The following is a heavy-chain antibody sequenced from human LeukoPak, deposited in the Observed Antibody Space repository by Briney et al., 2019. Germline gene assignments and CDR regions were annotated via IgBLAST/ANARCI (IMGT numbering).Heavy chain of an antibody. CDR3: ARDGEPRYWGSGYYYGMDV. CDR2: ISGSGGST. D-gene: IGHD7-27*01. J-gene: IGHJ6*02. V-gene: IGHV3-23*01. CDR1: GFNFGTYA. Sequence: RSGGSLRLSCAASGFNFGTYAMNWVRQAPGKGLEWVSSISGSGGSTYYADSVKGRSTISRDNSKNTVSLQMNSLRGDDTAVYYCARDGEPRYWGSGYYYGMDVWGQGATVTVSS.